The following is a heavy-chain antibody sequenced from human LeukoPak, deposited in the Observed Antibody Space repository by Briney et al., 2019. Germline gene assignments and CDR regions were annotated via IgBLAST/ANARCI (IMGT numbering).Heavy chain of an antibody. CDR1: GGSISSYY. D-gene: IGHD3-9*01. Sequence: MPSETLSLTCTVSGGSISSYYWSWIRQPPGKRLEWIGCIYYSESATYNPSLKSRVTISLDTSTNQFFLKLSSVTAADTAVYYCARKRSFDLWGQGTLVTVSS. V-gene: IGHV4-59*01. CDR3: ARKRSFDL. J-gene: IGHJ4*02. CDR2: IYYSESA.